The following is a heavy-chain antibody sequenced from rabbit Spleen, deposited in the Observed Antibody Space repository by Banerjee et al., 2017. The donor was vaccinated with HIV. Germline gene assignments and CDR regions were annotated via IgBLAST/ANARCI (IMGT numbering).Heavy chain of an antibody. CDR2: IYAGDGST. J-gene: IGHJ4*01. D-gene: IGHD1-1*01. CDR1: GFSLLHSW. V-gene: IGHV1S42*01. Sequence: EQLEESGGGLVKPGGTLTLTCNPSGFSLLHSWMCWVRQAPGKGLDLIGCIYAGDGSTDYTNWVNGRFTISKTSSTVDLKMTSLTAADTATYFCARGSGYPYYFNLWGQGTLVTVS. CDR3: ARGSGYPYYFNL.